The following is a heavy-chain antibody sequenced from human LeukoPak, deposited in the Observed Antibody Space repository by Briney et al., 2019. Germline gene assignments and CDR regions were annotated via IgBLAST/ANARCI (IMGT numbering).Heavy chain of an antibody. J-gene: IGHJ4*02. CDR3: AKVRSYQLPIDY. D-gene: IGHD2-2*01. CDR2: ISGSGGST. Sequence: GGSLRLSCAASGFTFSSHAMSWVRQAPGKGLEWVSAISGSGGSTYYADSVKGRFTISRDNSKNTLYLQMNSLRADDTAVYYCAKVRSYQLPIDYWGQGTLLTVSS. V-gene: IGHV3-23*01. CDR1: GFTFSSHA.